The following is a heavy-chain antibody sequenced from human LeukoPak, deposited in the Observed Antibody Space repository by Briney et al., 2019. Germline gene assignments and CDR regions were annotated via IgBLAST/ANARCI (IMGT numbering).Heavy chain of an antibody. CDR1: GFTFSSYA. D-gene: IGHD6-13*01. J-gene: IGHJ4*02. V-gene: IGHV3-30*18. Sequence: GESLRLSCAASGFTFSSYAMSWVRQAPGKGLEWVAVISYDGSNKYYADSVKGRFTISRDNSKNTLYLQMNSLRAEDTAVYYCAKDLVAAAGTTFDYWGQGTLVTVSS. CDR3: AKDLVAAAGTTFDY. CDR2: ISYDGSNK.